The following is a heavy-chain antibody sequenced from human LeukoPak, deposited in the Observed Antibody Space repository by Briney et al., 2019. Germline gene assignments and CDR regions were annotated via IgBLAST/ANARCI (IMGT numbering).Heavy chain of an antibody. D-gene: IGHD1-26*01. CDR3: ARGPYSGSHN. V-gene: IGHV4-59*11. CDR1: GGSISSHY. CDR2: IYYSGST. J-gene: IGHJ4*02. Sequence: SETLSLTCTVSGGSISSHYWSWTRQPPGKGLEWIGYIYYSGSTNYNPSLKSRVTISVDTSKNQFSLKLSSVTAADTAVYYCARGPYSGSHNWGQGTLVTVSS.